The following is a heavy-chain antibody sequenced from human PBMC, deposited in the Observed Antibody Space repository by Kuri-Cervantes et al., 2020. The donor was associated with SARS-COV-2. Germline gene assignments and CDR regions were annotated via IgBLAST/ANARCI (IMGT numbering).Heavy chain of an antibody. D-gene: IGHD3-22*01. CDR3: ARVYPLYFYDSSWFYGWFDP. CDR2: IIPIFGTA. J-gene: IGHJ5*02. Sequence: SVTVSCKASGATFSSYAISWVRQAPGQGLEWMGGIIPIFGTANYAQKFQGRVTITADKSTSTAYMELSSLRSEDTAVYYCARVYPLYFYDSSWFYGWFDPWGQGTLVTVSS. V-gene: IGHV1-69*06. CDR1: GATFSSYA.